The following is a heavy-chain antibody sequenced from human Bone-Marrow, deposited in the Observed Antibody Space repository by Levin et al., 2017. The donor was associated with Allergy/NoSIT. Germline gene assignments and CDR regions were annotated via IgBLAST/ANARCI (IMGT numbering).Heavy chain of an antibody. J-gene: IGHJ3*01. CDR2: ILPSSGDT. D-gene: IGHD3-22*01. Sequence: GESLKISCKTSGYTFSDYYLHWVRQAPGQGLEWMGWILPSSGDTNYEQTFLGRVTLTTDTSISTAYMELNTLTSDDTAVYYCARGFYDTRGFYYPRPRGAFAFWGQGTRVTVSA. V-gene: IGHV1-2*02. CDR3: ARGFYDTRGFYYPRPRGAFAF. CDR1: GYTFSDYY.